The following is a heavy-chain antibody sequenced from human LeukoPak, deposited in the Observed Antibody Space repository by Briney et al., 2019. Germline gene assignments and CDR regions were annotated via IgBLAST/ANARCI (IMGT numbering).Heavy chain of an antibody. D-gene: IGHD4-17*01. CDR2: IGTAGDP. CDR1: GFTFSSYD. J-gene: IGHJ3*02. V-gene: IGHV3-13*05. CDR3: ARGKYGDYPGAFDI. Sequence: PGGSLRLSCAASGFTFSSYDMHWVRQATGKGLEWVSAIGTAGDPYYPGSVKGRFTISRENAKNSLYLRMNSLRAGDTAVYYCARGKYGDYPGAFDIWGQGTMVTVSS.